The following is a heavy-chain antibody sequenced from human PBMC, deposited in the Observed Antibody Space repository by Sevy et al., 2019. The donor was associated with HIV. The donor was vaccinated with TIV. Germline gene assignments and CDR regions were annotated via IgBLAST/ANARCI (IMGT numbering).Heavy chain of an antibody. V-gene: IGHV1-24*01. Sequence: ASVKVSCTVSGYTLTKLSMHWVRQAPGKGPEWLGTFDPEDGHPEDCETVYAQKFQDRVIMTDDISTDTAYMELSSLTSEDTAVYYCATTMDYYDSSGYPFDDWGQGTLVTVSS. J-gene: IGHJ4*02. D-gene: IGHD3-22*01. CDR1: GYTLTKLS. CDR3: ATTMDYYDSSGYPFDD. CDR2: FDPEDGHPEDCET.